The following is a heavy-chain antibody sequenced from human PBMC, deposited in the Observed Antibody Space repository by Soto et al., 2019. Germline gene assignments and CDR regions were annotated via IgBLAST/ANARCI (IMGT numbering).Heavy chain of an antibody. D-gene: IGHD4-17*01. CDR2: IYHSGST. V-gene: IGHV4-38-2*02. CDR3: AREVGGAHIDY. Sequence: PSETLSLTCTVSGGSVSSDEDYWSWIRQPPGKGLEWIGSIYHSGSTYYNPSLKSRVTISVDTSKNQFSLKLSSVTAADTAVYYCAREVGGAHIDYWGQGTLVTVS. CDR1: GGSVSSDEDY. J-gene: IGHJ4*02.